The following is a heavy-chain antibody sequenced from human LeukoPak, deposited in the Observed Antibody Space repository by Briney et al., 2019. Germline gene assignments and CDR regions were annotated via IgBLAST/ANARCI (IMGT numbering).Heavy chain of an antibody. J-gene: IGHJ6*03. CDR2: TSAYNGNT. D-gene: IGHD3-9*01. CDR1: GYTFTSYG. Sequence: EASVKVSCKASGYTFTSYGISWVRQAPGQGLEWMGWTSAYNGNTKYAQKLQGRVTMTTDTSTSTAYMELRSLRSDDTAVYYCARRPYDILTGFLYYMDVWGKGTTVTVSS. V-gene: IGHV1-18*01. CDR3: ARRPYDILTGFLYYMDV.